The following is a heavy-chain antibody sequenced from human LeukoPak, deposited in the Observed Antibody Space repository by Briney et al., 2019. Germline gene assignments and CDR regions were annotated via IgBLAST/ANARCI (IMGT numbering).Heavy chain of an antibody. Sequence: GASVKVSCKASGYTFTGYYMHWVRQAPGQGLEWMGWINPSSGGTNYAQKFQGRVTMTRDTSISTAYMELSRLRSDDTAVYYCAREPLDTATFGLQHWGQGTLVTVSS. CDR2: INPSSGGT. CDR3: AREPLDTATFGLQH. D-gene: IGHD5-18*01. V-gene: IGHV1-2*02. J-gene: IGHJ1*01. CDR1: GYTFTGYY.